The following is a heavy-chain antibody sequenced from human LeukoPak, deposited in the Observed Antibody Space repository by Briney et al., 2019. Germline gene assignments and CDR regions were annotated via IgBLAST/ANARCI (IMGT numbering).Heavy chain of an antibody. CDR2: ISHSGST. D-gene: IGHD2-2*01. CDR1: GGSFSGCY. V-gene: IGHV4-34*01. Sequence: SETLSLTCAVYGGSFSGCYWSWIRQPPGKGLEWIGEISHSGSTNYNPSLKSRVTISVDTSKNQFSLKLSSVTAADTAVYYCARGPVVVPAAMRVRWFDPWGQGTLVTVSS. CDR3: ARGPVVVPAAMRVRWFDP. J-gene: IGHJ5*02.